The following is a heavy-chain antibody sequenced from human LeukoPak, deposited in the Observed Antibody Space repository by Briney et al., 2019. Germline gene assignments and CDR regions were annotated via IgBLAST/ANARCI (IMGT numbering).Heavy chain of an antibody. J-gene: IGHJ4*02. CDR3: AGDYGDYYFDY. CDR2: IYYSGST. V-gene: IGHV4-39*07. CDR1: GGSINSTSNY. Sequence: SETLSLTCTVSGGSINSTSNYWGWIRQPRGKGLEWIGSIYYSGSTSYNPSLKSRVTISVDTSKNQFSLKLSSVTAADTAVYFCAGDYGDYYFDYWGQGTLVTVSS. D-gene: IGHD4-17*01.